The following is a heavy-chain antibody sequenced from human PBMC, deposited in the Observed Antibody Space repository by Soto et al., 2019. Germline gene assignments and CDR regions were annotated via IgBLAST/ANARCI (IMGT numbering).Heavy chain of an antibody. V-gene: IGHV3-66*01. CDR1: GFTVSSNY. Sequence: EVQLVESGGGLVQPGGSLRLSCAASGFTVSSNYMSWFRQAPGKGLEWVAVIYSGGSTYYADSVKGSFTISRDNSKNTRDLQMNSVRAEDTDVYYCARVGMITFGGVIPWGPLDAFDIWGQGTMVTVS. D-gene: IGHD3-16*02. J-gene: IGHJ3*02. CDR3: ARVGMITFGGVIPWGPLDAFDI. CDR2: IYSGGST.